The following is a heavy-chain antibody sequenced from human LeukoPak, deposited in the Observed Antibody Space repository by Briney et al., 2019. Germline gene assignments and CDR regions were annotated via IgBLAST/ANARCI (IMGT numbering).Heavy chain of an antibody. Sequence: TGGSLRLSCAASGFTVNTNYMSWVRQAPGKGLEWVSVIYSGGTTYYAESVRGRFTISRDNSKNTLYLQMNSLRAEDTAVYYCATIVGATEHAFDIWGQGTMVTVSS. CDR3: ATIVGATEHAFDI. V-gene: IGHV3-53*05. CDR2: IYSGGTT. D-gene: IGHD1-26*01. CDR1: GFTVNTNY. J-gene: IGHJ3*02.